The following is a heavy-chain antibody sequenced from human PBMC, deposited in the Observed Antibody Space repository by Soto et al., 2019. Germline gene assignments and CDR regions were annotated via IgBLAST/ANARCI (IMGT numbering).Heavy chain of an antibody. V-gene: IGHV4-30-2*01. CDR2: IYHSGST. Sequence: SETLSLTCAVSGGSISSGGYSWSWIRQPPGKGLEWIGYIYHSGSTYYNPSLKSRVTISVDTSKNQFSLKLSSVTAADTAVYYCVRESFYDSGGFHGFDYWGQGTLVTVSS. CDR3: VRESFYDSGGFHGFDY. D-gene: IGHD3-22*01. CDR1: GGSISSGGYS. J-gene: IGHJ4*02.